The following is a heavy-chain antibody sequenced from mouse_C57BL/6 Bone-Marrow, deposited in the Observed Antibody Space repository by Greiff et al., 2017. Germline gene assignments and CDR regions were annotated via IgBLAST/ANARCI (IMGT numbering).Heavy chain of an antibody. CDR1: GFTFSSYA. D-gene: IGHD2-5*01. CDR2: ISDGGSYT. Sequence: EVKVVESGGGLVKPGGSLKLSCAASGFTFSSYAMSWVRQTPEKRLEWVATISDGGSYTYYPDNVKGRFTISRDNAKNNLYLQMSHLKSEDTAMYYCARDWGYSNYVDYFDYWGQGTTLTVSS. V-gene: IGHV5-4*01. CDR3: ARDWGYSNYVDYFDY. J-gene: IGHJ2*01.